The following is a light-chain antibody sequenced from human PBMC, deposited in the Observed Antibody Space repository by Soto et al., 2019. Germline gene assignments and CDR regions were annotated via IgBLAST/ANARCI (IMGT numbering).Light chain of an antibody. J-gene: IGLJ1*01. CDR2: EDI. V-gene: IGLV2-14*02. CDR1: SSDVGSYNL. Sequence: QSALTQPASVSGSPGQSITISCTGTSSDVGSYNLVSWYQQHPGKAPKLMIYEDIKRPSGVSNRFSGSKSGNTASLTISGLQAEDEADYYCRSYTSSSTYVFGTGNKVTVL. CDR3: RSYTSSSTYV.